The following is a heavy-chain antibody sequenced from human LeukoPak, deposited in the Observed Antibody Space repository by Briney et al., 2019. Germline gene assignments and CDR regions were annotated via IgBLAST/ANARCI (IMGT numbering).Heavy chain of an antibody. CDR3: ARDINYCTPTLCHRNWFDP. CDR2: ISSSSNTI. V-gene: IGHV3-48*01. J-gene: IGHJ5*02. D-gene: IGHD2-8*01. CDR1: GFTFSSYA. Sequence: GGSLRLSCTASGFTFSSYAMSWVRQLPGKGLEWISYISSSSNTIYYADSVEGRFTISRDNAKNALYLQMNNLRAEDSAVYFCARDINYCTPTLCHRNWFDPWGQGTLVTVSS.